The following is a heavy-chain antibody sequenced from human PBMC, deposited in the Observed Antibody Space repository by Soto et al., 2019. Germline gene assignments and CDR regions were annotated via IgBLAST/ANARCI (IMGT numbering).Heavy chain of an antibody. J-gene: IGHJ4*02. CDR3: AREAGYTYGYVFDY. V-gene: IGHV1-69*01. CDR2: IIPVLGVG. Sequence: QVQLVQSGAEVKKPGSSVRVSCKASGGTFGNHAISWVRQAPGQGLEWLGGIIPVLGVGDNAQNFQGRVTITADASTSTAYLELSNLRSEDTALYSCAREAGYTYGYVFDYWGQGTLVTVSS. D-gene: IGHD5-18*01. CDR1: GGTFGNHA.